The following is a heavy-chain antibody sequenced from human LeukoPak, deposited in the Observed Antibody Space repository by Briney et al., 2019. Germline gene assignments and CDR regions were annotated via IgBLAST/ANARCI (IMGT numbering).Heavy chain of an antibody. J-gene: IGHJ4*02. CDR2: IYYSGST. D-gene: IGHD6-13*01. CDR3: ARLLGSSSWYEY. V-gene: IGHV4-59*01. Sequence: SETLSLTCTVSGXSISSYYWSWIRQPPGKGLEWIGYIYYSGSTNYNPSLKSRVTISVDTSKNQFSLQLTSVTAADTAVYYCARLLGSSSWYEYWGQGTLVTVSS. CDR1: GXSISSYY.